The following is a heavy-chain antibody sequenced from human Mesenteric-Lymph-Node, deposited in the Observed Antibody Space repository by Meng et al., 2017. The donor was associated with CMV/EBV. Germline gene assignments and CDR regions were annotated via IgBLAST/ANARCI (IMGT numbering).Heavy chain of an antibody. D-gene: IGHD3-3*01. CDR3: AKNYDFLSGYYYYYGIDV. CDR2: INPDSGST. Sequence: ASVKVSCKASGYTFTGYYMNWVRQAPGQGREWMGWINPDSGSTNYAQKFQGRVTLTRDTSISTAYMELSGLRSDDTAVYYCAKNYDFLSGYYYYYGIDVWGQGTTVTVSS. CDR1: GYTFTGYY. J-gene: IGHJ6*02. V-gene: IGHV1-2*02.